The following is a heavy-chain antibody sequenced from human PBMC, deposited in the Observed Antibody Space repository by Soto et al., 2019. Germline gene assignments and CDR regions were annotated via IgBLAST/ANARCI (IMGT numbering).Heavy chain of an antibody. V-gene: IGHV4-61*03. D-gene: IGHD3-10*01. CDR2: IYDSGTT. Sequence: SETLSLTCTVSGVSIRLIKFYWSWIRQPPRKGLEHIGYIYDSGTTNYNPSLKSRVTISADTSKNHFSLRLSSVTAADTAVYYCARGYGSGDNWFDSWGQGTLVTVS. CDR3: ARGYGSGDNWFDS. CDR1: GVSIRLIKFY. J-gene: IGHJ5*01.